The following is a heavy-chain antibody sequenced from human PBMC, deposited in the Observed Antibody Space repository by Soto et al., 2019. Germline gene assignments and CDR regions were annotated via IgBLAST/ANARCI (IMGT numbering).Heavy chain of an antibody. CDR3: ARRGSNDAFDI. CDR1: GGSISSSSYY. Sequence: QLQLQESGPGLVKPSETLSLTCTVSGGSISSSSYYWGWIRQPPGKGLEWIGSIYYSGSTYYNPSLKSRVTISVDTSKNQFSLMLSSVTAADTAVYYCARRGSNDAFDIWGQGTMVTVSS. D-gene: IGHD3-16*01. V-gene: IGHV4-39*01. CDR2: IYYSGST. J-gene: IGHJ3*02.